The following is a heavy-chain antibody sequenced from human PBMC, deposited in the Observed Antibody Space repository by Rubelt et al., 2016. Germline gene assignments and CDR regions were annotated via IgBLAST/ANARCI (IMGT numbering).Heavy chain of an antibody. J-gene: IGHJ4*02. CDR3: TRVPRERSLKDY. Sequence: QVQLVQSGAEVKKPGASVKVSCEASGYTFTTYDINWVRQATGQGLEWVGWMNPNNGDTDYTQKFQGRVTMTRTSSINTAYLELTSLTSEDTAVYYCTRVPRERSLKDYWGQGTLVTVSS. V-gene: IGHV1-8*01. CDR2: MNPNNGDT. D-gene: IGHD1-26*01. CDR1: GYTFTTYD.